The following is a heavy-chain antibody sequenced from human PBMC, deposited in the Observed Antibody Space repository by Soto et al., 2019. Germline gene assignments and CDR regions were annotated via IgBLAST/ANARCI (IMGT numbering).Heavy chain of an antibody. CDR3: AKDSTRGVRYYYGMDV. CDR1: GYSFTSYW. CDR2: IYPGDSDT. V-gene: IGHV5-51*01. Sequence: PGESLKISCKGSGYSFTSYWIGWVRQMPGKGLEWMGIIYPGDSDTRYSPSFQGQVTISADKSISTAYLQMNSLRAEDTAVYYCAKDSTRGVRYYYGMDVWGQGTTVTVSS. J-gene: IGHJ6*02. D-gene: IGHD2-2*01.